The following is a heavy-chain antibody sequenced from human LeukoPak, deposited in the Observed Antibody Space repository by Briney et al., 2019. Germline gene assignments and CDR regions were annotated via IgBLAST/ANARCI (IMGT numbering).Heavy chain of an antibody. CDR1: GGSISSYY. V-gene: IGHV4-4*07. J-gene: IGHJ5*02. D-gene: IGHD3-10*01. Sequence: PSETLSLTCTVSGGSISSYYWSWIRQPAGKGLEWIGRIYTSGSTNYNPSLKSRVTMSVDTSKNQFSLKLSSVTAADTAVYYCARGSITMVRGGWFDPWGQGTLVTVSS. CDR2: IYTSGST. CDR3: ARGSITMVRGGWFDP.